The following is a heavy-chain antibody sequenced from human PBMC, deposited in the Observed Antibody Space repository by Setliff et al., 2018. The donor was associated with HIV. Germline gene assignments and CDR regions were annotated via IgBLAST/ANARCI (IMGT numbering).Heavy chain of an antibody. J-gene: IGHJ1*01. CDR3: ARGGQNALRYFDWLPEGEYFHH. CDR1: GYSFTGYY. Sequence: GASVKVSCKASGYSFTGYYMHWMRQAPGQGPEWLGWINPNSGGTNYAQKFQGRVTMARDTSISTASMDLRSLRSDDTAFYYCARGGQNALRYFDWLPEGEYFHHWGQGTLVTVSS. D-gene: IGHD3-9*01. CDR2: INPNSGGT. V-gene: IGHV1-2*02.